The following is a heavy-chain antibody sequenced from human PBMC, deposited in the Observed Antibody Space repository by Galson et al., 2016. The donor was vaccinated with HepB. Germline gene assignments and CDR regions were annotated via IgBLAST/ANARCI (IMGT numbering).Heavy chain of an antibody. CDR2: IWYDGSNK. CDR3: ATGVGYGSGSRFDC. CDR1: GFTFSSYG. Sequence: SLRLSCAASGFTFSSYGMHWVRQAPGKGLEWMAVIWYDGSNKYYADSVKGRFTISRDNSKNALYLQMNSLSAEDTAVYYCATGVGYGSGSRFDCWGQGTLVTVSS. V-gene: IGHV3-33*01. J-gene: IGHJ4*02. D-gene: IGHD3-10*01.